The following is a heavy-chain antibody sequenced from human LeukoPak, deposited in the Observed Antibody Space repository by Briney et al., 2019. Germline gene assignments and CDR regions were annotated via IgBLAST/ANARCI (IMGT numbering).Heavy chain of an antibody. Sequence: PSETLSLTCTVSGGSIYGGGYYWSWIRQPPGKGLEWIGYIYHSGTTYYNPSLKSRVTISIDRSKNQFSLKLSPVTAADTAVYYCARARDTTSGSNWFDPWGQGTLVTVSS. J-gene: IGHJ5*02. V-gene: IGHV4-30-2*01. CDR2: IYHSGTT. CDR1: GGSIYGGGYY. D-gene: IGHD1-26*01. CDR3: ARARDTTSGSNWFDP.